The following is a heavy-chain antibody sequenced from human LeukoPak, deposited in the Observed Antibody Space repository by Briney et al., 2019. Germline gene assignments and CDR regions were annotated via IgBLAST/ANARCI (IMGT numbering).Heavy chain of an antibody. Sequence: SETLSLTCAVYGGSFSCYYWSWIRQPPGKGLEWIGEINHSGSTNYNPSLKSRVTISVDTSKNQFSLKLSSVTAADTAVYYCARDEEFFHAFDIWGQGTMVTVSS. CDR1: GGSFSCYY. J-gene: IGHJ3*02. V-gene: IGHV4-34*01. CDR3: ARDEEFFHAFDI. CDR2: INHSGST. D-gene: IGHD3-10*01.